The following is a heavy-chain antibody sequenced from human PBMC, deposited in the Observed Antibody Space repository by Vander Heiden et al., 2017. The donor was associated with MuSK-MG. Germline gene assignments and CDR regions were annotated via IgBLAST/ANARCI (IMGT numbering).Heavy chain of an antibody. CDR1: GDSVSRNSAP. D-gene: IGHD6-13*01. CDR3: VRGDFRQQLEPFDY. V-gene: IGHV6-1*01. Sequence: QVQLQQSGPGLAQPSQTPSLTCAISGDSVSRNSAPSKWIRQSPSRGLEWLGRTYYRSKWYNDYAVSVKSRIIINPDTSKNQFSLQLNAVAPEDTAVYYWVRGDFRQQLEPFDYWGQGTLVTVSS. J-gene: IGHJ4*02. CDR2: TYYRSKWYN.